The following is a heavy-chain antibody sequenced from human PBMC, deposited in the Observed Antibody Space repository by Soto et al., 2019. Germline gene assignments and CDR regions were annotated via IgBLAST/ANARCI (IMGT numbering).Heavy chain of an antibody. Sequence: EVQLVESGGGVVRPGGSLRLSCAASGFTFDDYGMSWVREAPGKGLELDSGINWNGGSTGYADSVKGRFTISTDNAKNCLYLQMNSLRAEDTALYHCARDLGGPTVTTVAFDIWGQGTRVSVSS. D-gene: IGHD4-17*01. V-gene: IGHV3-20*01. J-gene: IGHJ3*02. CDR1: GFTFDDYG. CDR2: INWNGGST. CDR3: ARDLGGPTVTTVAFDI.